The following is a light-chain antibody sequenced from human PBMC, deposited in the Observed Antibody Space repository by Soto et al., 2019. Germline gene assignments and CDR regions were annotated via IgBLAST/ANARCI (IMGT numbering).Light chain of an antibody. CDR3: QQYNNYGSWT. CDR2: KAS. V-gene: IGKV1-5*03. CDR1: QSISAW. J-gene: IGKJ1*01. Sequence: DIQMTQSPSTLSASVGDTVTITCRDSQSISAWLAWYQQKPGKAPKLLIYKASSLESGVPSRFSGSGSGTEFTLTISSLQPDDFATYYCQQYNNYGSWTFGQGTKVEIK.